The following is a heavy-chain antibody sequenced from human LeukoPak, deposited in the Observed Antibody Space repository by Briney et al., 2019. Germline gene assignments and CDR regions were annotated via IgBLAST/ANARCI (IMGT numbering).Heavy chain of an antibody. CDR1: GFTVSDNY. V-gene: IGHV3-66*04. CDR2: IYSDGRT. D-gene: IGHD3-22*01. J-gene: IGHJ4*02. Sequence: PGGSLRLSCAASGFTVSDNYMTWVRQAPGKGLGWVSIIYSDGRTYYADSVKGRFTISRDNSKNTLYLQVNTLRAEDTAVYYCASHYDTSGYYYGHYFDYWGQGTLVTVSS. CDR3: ASHYDTSGYYYGHYFDY.